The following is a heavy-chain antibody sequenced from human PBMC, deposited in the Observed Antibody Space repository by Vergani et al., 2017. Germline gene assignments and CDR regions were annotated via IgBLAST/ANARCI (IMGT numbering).Heavy chain of an antibody. CDR3: ASVRQFDPYYYCYGMDV. CDR1: GGSISSSSYY. J-gene: IGHJ6*02. CDR2: IYYSGST. Sequence: QLQLQESGPGLVKPSETLSLTCTVSGGSISSSSYYWGWIRQPPGKGLEWIGSIYYSGSTYYNPSLKSRVTISVDTSKNQFSLKLSSATAADTAVYYCASVRQFDPYYYCYGMDVWGQGTTVTVSS. D-gene: IGHD3-10*01. V-gene: IGHV4-39*01.